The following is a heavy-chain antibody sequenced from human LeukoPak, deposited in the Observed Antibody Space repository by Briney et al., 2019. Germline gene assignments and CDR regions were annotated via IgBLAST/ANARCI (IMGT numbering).Heavy chain of an antibody. CDR1: GGSISSYY. V-gene: IGHV4-59*12. CDR3: AKDPEVDTFDY. Sequence: PSETLSLTCTVSGGSISSYYWSWIRQPPGKGLEWIGYIYYSGSTNYNPSLKSRVTISVDTSKNQFSLKLSSVTAADTAVYYCAKDPEVDTFDYWGQGTLVTVSS. J-gene: IGHJ4*02. CDR2: IYYSGST. D-gene: IGHD5-18*01.